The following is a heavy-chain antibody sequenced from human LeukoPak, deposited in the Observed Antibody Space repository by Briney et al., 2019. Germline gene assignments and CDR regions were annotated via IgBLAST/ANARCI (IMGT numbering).Heavy chain of an antibody. CDR3: ARGRYQLLLGDI. CDR1: GFTFSDYY. Sequence: GGSLRLSCAASGFTFSDYYMSWIRQAPGKELEWVSYISSSASTIYYADSVKGRFTISRDNAKNSLFLQMNSLRAEDTAVYYCARGRYQLLLGDIWGQGTVVTVSS. CDR2: ISSSASTI. D-gene: IGHD2-2*01. V-gene: IGHV3-11*04. J-gene: IGHJ3*02.